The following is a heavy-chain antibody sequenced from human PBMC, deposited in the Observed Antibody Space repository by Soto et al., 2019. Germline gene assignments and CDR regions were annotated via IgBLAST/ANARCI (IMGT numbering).Heavy chain of an antibody. V-gene: IGHV1-69*13. CDR2: IIPIFGTA. D-gene: IGHD2-15*01. Sequence: ASVKVSCKASGGTFSSYAISWVRQAPGQGLEWMGGIIPIFGTANYAQKFQGRVTITADESTSTAYMELSSLRSEDTAVYYCARDSCSGGSCYNFDYWGQGXLVTVSS. CDR1: GGTFSSYA. J-gene: IGHJ4*02. CDR3: ARDSCSGGSCYNFDY.